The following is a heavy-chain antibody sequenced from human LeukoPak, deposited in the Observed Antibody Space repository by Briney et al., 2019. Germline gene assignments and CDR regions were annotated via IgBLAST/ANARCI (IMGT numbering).Heavy chain of an antibody. CDR2: INSDGSST. D-gene: IGHD6-6*01. CDR3: ARARYSSSSGADY. V-gene: IGHV3-74*01. CDR1: GFTFSSYW. J-gene: IGHJ4*02. Sequence: PGGSLRLSCAASGFTFSSYWMHWVRQAPGKGLVWVSRINSDGSSTTYADPVKGRFTISRDNAKNTLYLQMNSLRAEDTAVYYCARARYSSSSGADYWGQGTLVTVSS.